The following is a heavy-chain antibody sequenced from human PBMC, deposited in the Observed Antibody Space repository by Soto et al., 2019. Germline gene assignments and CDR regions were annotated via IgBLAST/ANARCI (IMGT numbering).Heavy chain of an antibody. CDR1: GYTFTSYD. CDR2: MNPNSGNT. D-gene: IGHD6-19*01. V-gene: IGHV1-8*01. CDR3: ARGGTWWLVNWFDP. Sequence: QVQLVQSGAEVKKPWASVKVSCKASGYTFTSYDINWVRQATGQGLEWMGWMNPNSGNTGYAQKFQGRVTMTRNTSISTAYMELSRLRSEDTAVYYCARGGTWWLVNWFDPWGQGTLVTVSS. J-gene: IGHJ5*02.